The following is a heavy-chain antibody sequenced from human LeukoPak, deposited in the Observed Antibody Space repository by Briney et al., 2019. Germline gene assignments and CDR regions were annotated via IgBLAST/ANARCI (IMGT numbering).Heavy chain of an antibody. D-gene: IGHD3-3*01. J-gene: IGHJ4*02. Sequence: PSETLSLTCAVYGGSFSGYYWSWIRQPPGKGLEWIGEINHSGSTNYNPSLKNRVTISVDTSKNQFSLKLSSVTAADTAVYYCARVRYFTIFGVVPRTYYFDYWGQGTLVTVSS. CDR1: GGSFSGYY. V-gene: IGHV4-34*01. CDR3: ARVRYFTIFGVVPRTYYFDY. CDR2: INHSGST.